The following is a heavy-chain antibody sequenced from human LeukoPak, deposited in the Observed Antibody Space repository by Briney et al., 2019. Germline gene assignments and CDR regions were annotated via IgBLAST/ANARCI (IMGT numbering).Heavy chain of an antibody. J-gene: IGHJ6*02. CDR2: ISYDGSNK. Sequence: SGGSLRLSCAASGFTFSSYAMHWVRQAPGKGLEWVAVISYDGSNKYYADSVKGRFTISRDNSKNTLYLQMNSLRAEDTAVYCCARDRYSSGWYYYYGMDVWGQGTTVTVSS. D-gene: IGHD6-19*01. CDR1: GFTFSSYA. CDR3: ARDRYSSGWYYYYGMDV. V-gene: IGHV3-30-3*01.